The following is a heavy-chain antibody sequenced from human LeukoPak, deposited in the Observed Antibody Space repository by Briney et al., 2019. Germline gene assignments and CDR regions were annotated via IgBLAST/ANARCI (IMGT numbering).Heavy chain of an antibody. V-gene: IGHV4-59*01. CDR2: VFHTGST. CDR3: ARSPCSGGDCYIYYYYYYYMDV. D-gene: IGHD2-15*01. J-gene: IGHJ6*03. CDR1: GGSIDTYY. Sequence: MPSETLSLTCTVSGGSIDTYYWNWIRQPPGKGLEWIGYVFHTGSTNYNPSLKSRVTISVDTSKNQFSLKLSSVTAADTAVYYCARSPCSGGDCYIYYYYYYYMDVWGKGTTVTVSS.